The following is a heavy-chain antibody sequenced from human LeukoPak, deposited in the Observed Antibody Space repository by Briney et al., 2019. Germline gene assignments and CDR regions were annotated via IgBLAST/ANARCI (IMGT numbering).Heavy chain of an antibody. J-gene: IGHJ4*02. CDR3: ARDHYDILTGDPVPFDY. V-gene: IGHV3-33*01. Sequence: GGSLRLSCAASGFTFSSYGMHWVRQAPGKGLEWVAVIWYDGSNKYYADSVKGRFTISRDNSKNTLYLQMSSLRAEDTAVYYCARDHYDILTGDPVPFDYWGQGTLVTVSS. CDR1: GFTFSSYG. D-gene: IGHD3-9*01. CDR2: IWYDGSNK.